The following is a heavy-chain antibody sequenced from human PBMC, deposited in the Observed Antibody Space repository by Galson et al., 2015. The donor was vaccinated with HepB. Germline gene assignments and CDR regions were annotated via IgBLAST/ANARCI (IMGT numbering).Heavy chain of an antibody. Sequence: LRLSCAASGFTFSSYAMHWVRQAPGKGLEWVAVISYDGSNKYYADSVKGRFTISRDNSKNTLYLQMNSLRAEDTAVYYCARVRVRGVIIMGLDYWGQGTLVTVSS. V-gene: IGHV3-30*04. CDR1: GFTFSSYA. J-gene: IGHJ4*02. CDR3: ARVRVRGVIIMGLDY. CDR2: ISYDGSNK. D-gene: IGHD3-10*01.